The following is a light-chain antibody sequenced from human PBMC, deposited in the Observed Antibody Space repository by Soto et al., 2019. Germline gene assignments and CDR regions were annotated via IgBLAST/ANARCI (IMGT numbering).Light chain of an antibody. V-gene: IGLV1-40*01. CDR2: GNS. Sequence: QSVLTQPPSVSGAPGQRVTISCTGSSYNIGAGYDVHWYQQLPGTAPKLLIYGNSNRPSGAPDRFSGSKSGTSASLAITGLQAEDEADYYCQSYDSSLSALYVFGTGTKVTVL. J-gene: IGLJ1*01. CDR3: QSYDSSLSALYV. CDR1: SYNIGAGYD.